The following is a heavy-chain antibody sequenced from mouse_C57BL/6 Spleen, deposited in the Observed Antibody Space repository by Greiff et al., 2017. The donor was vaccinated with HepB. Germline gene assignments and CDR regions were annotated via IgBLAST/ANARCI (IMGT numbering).Heavy chain of an antibody. CDR3: AREEEWLPPPAY. Sequence: QVQLQQSGTELVKPGASVKLSCKASGYTFTSYWMHWVKQRPGQGLEWIGNINPSNGGTNYNEKLKSKATLTVDKSSSTAYMQLSSLTSEDSAVYYCAREEEWLPPPAYWGQGTLVTVSA. D-gene: IGHD2-2*01. J-gene: IGHJ3*01. V-gene: IGHV1-53*01. CDR1: GYTFTSYW. CDR2: INPSNGGT.